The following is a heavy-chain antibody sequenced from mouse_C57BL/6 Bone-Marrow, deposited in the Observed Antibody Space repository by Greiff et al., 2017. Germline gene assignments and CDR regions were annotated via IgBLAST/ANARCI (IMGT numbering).Heavy chain of an antibody. J-gene: IGHJ2*01. CDR2: ISSGSSTL. CDR1: GFTFSDYG. V-gene: IGHV5-17*01. D-gene: IGHD2-4*01. CDR3: ARRDYPFFDD. Sequence: EVKLQESGGGLVKPGGSLKLSCAASGFTFSDYGMHWVRQAPEKGLEWVAYISSGSSTLYYADTVKGRFTISRDNDKNTLFLQMTSLRSEDTAMXYCARRDYPFFDDWGKGTTLTVSS.